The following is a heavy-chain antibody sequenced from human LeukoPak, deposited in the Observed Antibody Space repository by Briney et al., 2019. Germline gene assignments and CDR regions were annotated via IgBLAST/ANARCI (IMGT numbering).Heavy chain of an antibody. J-gene: IGHJ6*03. D-gene: IGHD2-15*01. Sequence: SVKVSCKASGGTFSSYAISWVRQAPGQGLEWMGGIIPIFGTANYAQEFQGRVTITADKSTSTAYMELSSLRSEDTAVYYCAREYSPHYYYYMDVWGKGTTVTVSS. CDR1: GGTFSSYA. CDR2: IIPIFGTA. V-gene: IGHV1-69*06. CDR3: AREYSPHYYYYMDV.